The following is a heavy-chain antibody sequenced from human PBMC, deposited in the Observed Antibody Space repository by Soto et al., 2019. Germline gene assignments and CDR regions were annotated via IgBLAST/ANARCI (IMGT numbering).Heavy chain of an antibody. CDR1: GFTFSSYS. Sequence: GGSLRLSCAASGFTFSSYSMNWVRQAPGKGLEWVSSISSSSSYIYYADSVKGRFTISRDNAKNSLYLQMNSLRAEDTAVYYCARNLIRAPTYYYDSSGYYERCRFYYHYYGMDVWGQGTTVTVSS. CDR2: ISSSSSYI. D-gene: IGHD3-22*01. J-gene: IGHJ6*02. V-gene: IGHV3-21*01. CDR3: ARNLIRAPTYYYDSSGYYERCRFYYHYYGMDV.